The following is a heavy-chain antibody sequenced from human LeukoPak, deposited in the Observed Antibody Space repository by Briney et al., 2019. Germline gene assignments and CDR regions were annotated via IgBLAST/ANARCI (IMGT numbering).Heavy chain of an antibody. Sequence: PSETLSLTCTVSAGSMNLFYWSWIRQPPGKPLEWLGYIYDNGNTDYRPSLKSRITMSLDTSKDQYSLKVSSMTAADTAVYYCARGLRMAVTGMIWGFWGPGTPVIVSS. J-gene: IGHJ4*02. CDR3: ARGLRMAVTGMIWGF. V-gene: IGHV4-59*01. D-gene: IGHD6-19*01. CDR2: IYDNGNT. CDR1: AGSMNLFY.